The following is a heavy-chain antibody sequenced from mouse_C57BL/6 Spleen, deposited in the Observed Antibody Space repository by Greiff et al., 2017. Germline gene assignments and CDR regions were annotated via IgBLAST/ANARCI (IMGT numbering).Heavy chain of an antibody. Sequence: EVQVVESGGGLVKPGGSLKLSCAASGFTFSDYGMHWVRQAPEKGLEWVAYISSGSSTIYYADTVKGRFTISRDNAKNTLFLQMTSLRSEDTAMYYCARRDYYGNSAWCAYWGQGTLGTVSA. CDR3: ARRDYYGNSAWCAY. CDR1: GFTFSDYG. CDR2: ISSGSSTI. V-gene: IGHV5-17*01. D-gene: IGHD2-1*01. J-gene: IGHJ3*01.